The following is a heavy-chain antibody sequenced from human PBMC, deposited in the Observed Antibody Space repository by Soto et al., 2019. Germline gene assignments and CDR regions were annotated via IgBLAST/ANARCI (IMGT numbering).Heavy chain of an antibody. Sequence: QVQLVQSGAEVKKPGASVKVSCKASGSTFTSYAMHWVRQAPGQRLEWMGWINAGNGNTKYSQKFQGRVTITRDTSASTAYMELSSLRSEDTAVYYCAREVSTVIGAFDIWGQGTMVTVSS. CDR3: AREVSTVIGAFDI. CDR2: INAGNGNT. CDR1: GSTFTSYA. D-gene: IGHD4-17*01. V-gene: IGHV1-3*01. J-gene: IGHJ3*02.